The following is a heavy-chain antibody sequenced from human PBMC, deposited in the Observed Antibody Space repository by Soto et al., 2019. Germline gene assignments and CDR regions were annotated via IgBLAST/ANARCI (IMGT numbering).Heavy chain of an antibody. Sequence: QVKLVQSGAEVKKPGSSVKVSCKDSGGTFSTYRMFWVRQAPGQGLEWMGRIILMLGVGNYAQRFQDRVTITADKSTATVHMELSSLRSEDTALYYCTIGSWSGEVFDIWGQGTMVTVSS. CDR3: TIGSWSGEVFDI. CDR1: GGTFSTYR. CDR2: IILMLGVG. V-gene: IGHV1-69*02. J-gene: IGHJ3*02. D-gene: IGHD2-21*01.